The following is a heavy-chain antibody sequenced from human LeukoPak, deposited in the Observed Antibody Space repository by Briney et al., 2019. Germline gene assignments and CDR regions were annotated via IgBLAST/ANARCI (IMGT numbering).Heavy chain of an antibody. Sequence: GGSLRLSCAASGFTFSNYCMHWVRQAPGEGLEWVAFISYEGSNKYYADSVKGRFTISRDNSKNTLYLQMNSLRAEDTAVYYCASVLRYCSGGNCYSGGLGYMYVWGKGTTVTISS. D-gene: IGHD2-15*01. J-gene: IGHJ6*03. CDR3: ASVLRYCSGGNCYSGGLGYMYV. V-gene: IGHV3-30*03. CDR2: ISYEGSNK. CDR1: GFTFSNYC.